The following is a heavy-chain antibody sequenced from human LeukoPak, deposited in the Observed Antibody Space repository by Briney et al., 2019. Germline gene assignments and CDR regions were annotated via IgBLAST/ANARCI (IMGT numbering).Heavy chain of an antibody. CDR1: VFSLCTYA. D-gene: IGHD3-22*01. CDR3: AKVSSVSSPDFDY. V-gene: IGHV3-23*01. CDR2: ISNAAVTT. J-gene: IGHJ4*02. Sequence: GGSLRLSCAASVFSLCTYAITCVRQAPGKGLDWVAIISNAAVTTYHAESVRGRFTISRDNSKNTLYLQMNSLTVEDTDLYYCAKVSSVSSPDFDYWGQGTLVTVSS.